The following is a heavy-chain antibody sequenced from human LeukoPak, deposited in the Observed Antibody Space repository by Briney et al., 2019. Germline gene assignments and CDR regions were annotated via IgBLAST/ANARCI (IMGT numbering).Heavy chain of an antibody. Sequence: GESLRISCKGSGYSFTSYWIGWVRPMPGKGLEWMGIIYPGDSDTRYSPSFQGQVTISADKSISTAYLQWSSLKASDTAMYYCARGYYYGSGSYYGGLYNWFDPWGQGTLVTVSS. J-gene: IGHJ5*02. D-gene: IGHD3-10*01. CDR1: GYSFTSYW. CDR2: IYPGDSDT. CDR3: ARGYYYGSGSYYGGLYNWFDP. V-gene: IGHV5-51*01.